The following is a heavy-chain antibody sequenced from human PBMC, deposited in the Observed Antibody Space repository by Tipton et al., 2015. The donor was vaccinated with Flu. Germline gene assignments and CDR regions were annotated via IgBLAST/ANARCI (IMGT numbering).Heavy chain of an antibody. J-gene: IGHJ6*02. CDR1: GGSFSGYY. Sequence: TLSLTCAVYGGSFSGYYWSWIRQPPGKGLEWIGEINHSGSTYYSPSLKSRVTISADTSNNQFSLRLSSVTAADTAMYYCARQDHGLDVWGQGTTVSVS. D-gene: IGHD2-8*01. CDR2: INHSGST. CDR3: ARQDHGLDV. V-gene: IGHV4-34*01.